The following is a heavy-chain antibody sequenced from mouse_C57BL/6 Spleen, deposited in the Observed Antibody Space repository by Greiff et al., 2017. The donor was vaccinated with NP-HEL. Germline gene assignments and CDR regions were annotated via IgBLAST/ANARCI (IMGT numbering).Heavy chain of an antibody. Sequence: EVQRVESGGGLVKPGGSLKLSCAASGFTFSSYTMSWVRQTPEKRLEWVATISGGGGNTYYPDSVKGRFTISRDNAKNTLYLQMSSLRSEDTALYYCARHYDYDRWYFDVWGTGTTVTVSS. V-gene: IGHV5-9*01. J-gene: IGHJ1*03. D-gene: IGHD2-4*01. CDR1: GFTFSSYT. CDR3: ARHYDYDRWYFDV. CDR2: ISGGGGNT.